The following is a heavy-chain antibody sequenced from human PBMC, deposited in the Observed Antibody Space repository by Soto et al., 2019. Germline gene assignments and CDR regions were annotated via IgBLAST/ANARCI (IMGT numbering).Heavy chain of an antibody. Sequence: SETLSLTCTVSGGSISSYYWSWIRQPPGKGLEWIGYIYYSGSTNYNPSLKSRVTISVDTSKNQFSLKLSSVTAADTAVYYCARLSTNWVATISYWFDPWGQGTLVTVSS. CDR1: GGSISSYY. D-gene: IGHD5-12*01. J-gene: IGHJ5*02. CDR2: IYYSGST. CDR3: ARLSTNWVATISYWFDP. V-gene: IGHV4-59*08.